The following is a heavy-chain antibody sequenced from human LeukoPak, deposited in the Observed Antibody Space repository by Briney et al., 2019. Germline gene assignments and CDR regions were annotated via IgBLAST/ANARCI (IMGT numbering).Heavy chain of an antibody. J-gene: IGHJ4*02. CDR2: IRHDGSAR. V-gene: IGHV3-7*01. CDR1: GFTFKDYW. D-gene: IGHD4-11*01. Sequence: GGSLRLSCAGSGFTFKDYWMAWVRQAPGKGLEWVANIRHDGSARYYGDSVKGRFTISRDDAKKSLFLQMNSLRVDDTALYYCARDNSRFDSWGQGTLVTVSS. CDR3: ARDNSRFDS.